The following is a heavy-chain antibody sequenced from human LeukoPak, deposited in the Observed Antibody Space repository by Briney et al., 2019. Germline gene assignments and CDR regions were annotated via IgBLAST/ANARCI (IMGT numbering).Heavy chain of an antibody. J-gene: IGHJ4*02. CDR1: GFPFSSYS. V-gene: IGHV3-7*03. CDR2: IKPDGTTK. CDR3: ARSIPYGTTWYGRSDY. Sequence: GSLRLSCAASGFPFSSYSMTWVRQAPGKGLEWVANIKPDGTTKFCVDSVKGRFTISRDNALNSLYLQMNSLRAEDTAIYYCARSIPYGTTWYGRSDYWGQGTLVTVSS. D-gene: IGHD6-13*01.